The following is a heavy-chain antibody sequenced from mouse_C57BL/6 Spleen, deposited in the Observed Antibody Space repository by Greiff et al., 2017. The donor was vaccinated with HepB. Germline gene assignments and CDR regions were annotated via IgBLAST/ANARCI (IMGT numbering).Heavy chain of an antibody. J-gene: IGHJ2*01. V-gene: IGHV1-54*01. D-gene: IGHD4-1*01. CDR2: INPGSGGT. Sequence: VQLKESGAELVRPGTSVKVSCKASGYAFTNYLLEWVKQRPGQGLEWIGVINPGSGGTNYNEKFKGKATLTADKSSSTAYMQLSSLTSEDSAVYFCARSDWAEDYWGQGTTLTVSS. CDR1: GYAFTNYL. CDR3: ARSDWAEDY.